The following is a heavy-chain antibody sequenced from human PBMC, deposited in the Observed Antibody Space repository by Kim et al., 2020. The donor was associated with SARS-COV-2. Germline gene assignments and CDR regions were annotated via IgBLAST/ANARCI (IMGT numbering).Heavy chain of an antibody. CDR3: ARDLGIAARRAVADY. CDR1: GYTFTGYY. D-gene: IGHD6-6*01. CDR2: INPNSGGT. V-gene: IGHV1-2*06. J-gene: IGHJ4*02. Sequence: ASVKVSCKASGYTFTGYYMHWVRQAPGQGLEWMGRINPNSGGTNYAQKFQGRVTMTRDTSISTAYMELSRLRSDDTAVYYCARDLGIAARRAVADYWGQGTLVTVSS.